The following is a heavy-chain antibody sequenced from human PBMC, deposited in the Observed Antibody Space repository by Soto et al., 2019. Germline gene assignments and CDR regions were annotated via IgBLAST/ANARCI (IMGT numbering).Heavy chain of an antibody. CDR1: GGSISSYY. V-gene: IGHV4-59*08. Sequence: SETLSLTCTVSGGSISSYYWGWIRQPPGKGLEWIGYIYYSRSTNYNPSLKSRVTISVDTSKNQFSLKLSSVTTADTAVYYCARLAGTLHYYYYGMDVWGQGTTVTVS. CDR2: IYYSRST. J-gene: IGHJ6*02. CDR3: ARLAGTLHYYYYGMDV. D-gene: IGHD6-13*01.